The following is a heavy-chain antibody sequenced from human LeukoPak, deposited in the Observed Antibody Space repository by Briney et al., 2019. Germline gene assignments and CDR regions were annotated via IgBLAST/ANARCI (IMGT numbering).Heavy chain of an antibody. V-gene: IGHV3-7*01. CDR1: GFTFSSYW. CDR2: IKQDGSEK. J-gene: IGHJ6*03. D-gene: IGHD3-16*01. Sequence: GGSLRLSCAASGFTFSSYWMSWVRQAPGKGLEWVANIKQDGSEKYYVDSVKGRFTISRDNAKNSLYLQMNSLRAEDTAVYYCARRFGETGPQPYYYMDVWGKGTTVTVSS. CDR3: ARRFGETGPQPYYYMDV.